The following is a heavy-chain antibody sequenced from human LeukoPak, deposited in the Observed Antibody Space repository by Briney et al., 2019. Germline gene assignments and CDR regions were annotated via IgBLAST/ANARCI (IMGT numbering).Heavy chain of an antibody. D-gene: IGHD2-15*01. V-gene: IGHV1-18*01. Sequence: GASVKVSCKASGYTFTSYGISWVRQAPGQGLEWMGWISAYNGNTNYAQKLQGRVTMTTDTSTSTAYMELRSLRSDDTAVYYCARVDVGYCRGGGSSMGGQGPLVTVPS. J-gene: IGHJ4*02. CDR1: GYTFTSYG. CDR3: ARVDVGYCRGGGSSM. CDR2: ISAYNGNT.